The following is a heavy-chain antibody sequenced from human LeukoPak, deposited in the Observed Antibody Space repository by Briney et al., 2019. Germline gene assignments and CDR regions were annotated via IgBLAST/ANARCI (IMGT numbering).Heavy chain of an antibody. CDR2: IYYSGST. CDR3: VRQTNYDILTAKVFDY. D-gene: IGHD3-9*01. CDR1: GGSISSYY. V-gene: IGHV4-59*08. Sequence: SSETLSLTCSVSGGSISSYYWNWIRQPPGKGLGWIGYIYYSGSTNYNPSLKSRVTISIDTSKNQFSLKLSSVTAADTAVYYCVRQTNYDILTAKVFDYWGQGTLVTVSS. J-gene: IGHJ4*02.